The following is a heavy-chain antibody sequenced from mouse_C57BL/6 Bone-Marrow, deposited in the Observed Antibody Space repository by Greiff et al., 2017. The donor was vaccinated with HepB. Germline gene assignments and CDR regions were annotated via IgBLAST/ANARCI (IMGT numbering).Heavy chain of an antibody. CDR3: ARDRDHV. J-gene: IGHJ1*03. CDR2: IYPRSGNT. D-gene: IGHD3-2*01. V-gene: IGHV1-81*01. CDR1: GYTFTSYG. Sequence: VHLVESGAELARPGASVKLSCKASGYTFTSYGISWVKQRTGQGLEWIGEIYPRSGNTCYNEKFKGKATLTADKSSSTAYMELRSLTCEDSAVYFCARDRDHVGGTGTTVTVSS.